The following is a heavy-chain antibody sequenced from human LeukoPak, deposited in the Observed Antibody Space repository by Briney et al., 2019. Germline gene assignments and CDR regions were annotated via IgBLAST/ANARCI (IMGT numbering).Heavy chain of an antibody. Sequence: GGSLRLSCAASGFTFSSYSMNWVRQAPGKGLEWVSSISSSSSYIYYADSVKGRFTISRDNAKNSLYLQMNSLRAEDTAVYYCARDVIAVAGYVVYWGQGTLVTVSS. J-gene: IGHJ4*02. CDR2: ISSSSSYI. CDR3: ARDVIAVAGYVVY. D-gene: IGHD6-19*01. CDR1: GFTFSSYS. V-gene: IGHV3-21*01.